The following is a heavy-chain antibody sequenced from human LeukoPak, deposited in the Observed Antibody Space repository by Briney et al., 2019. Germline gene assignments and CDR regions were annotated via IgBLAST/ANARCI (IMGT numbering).Heavy chain of an antibody. CDR1: GGSISSSNW. Sequence: PSETLSLTCAVSGGSISSSNWWSWVRQPPGKGLEWIGEIYHSGSTNYNPSLKSRVTISVDKSKNQFSLKLSSVTAADTAVYYCARHTVTRGSNYVYVFDYWGQGTLVTGSS. D-gene: IGHD5-18*01. CDR2: IYHSGST. J-gene: IGHJ4*02. V-gene: IGHV4-4*02. CDR3: ARHTVTRGSNYVYVFDY.